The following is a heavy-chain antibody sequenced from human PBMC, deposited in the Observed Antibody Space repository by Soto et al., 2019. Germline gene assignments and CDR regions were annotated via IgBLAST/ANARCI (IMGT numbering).Heavy chain of an antibody. Sequence: SLRLSCGASGFTFDDYAMHWVRQAPGKGLEWVSGISWNSSYIYYADSVKGRFTISRDNAKNSLYLQMNSLRAEDTAVYYCARGIWFGELLNAEYFQHWGQGTLVTVSS. CDR1: GFTFDDYA. J-gene: IGHJ1*01. CDR3: ARGIWFGELLNAEYFQH. CDR2: ISWNSSYI. D-gene: IGHD3-10*01. V-gene: IGHV3-9*01.